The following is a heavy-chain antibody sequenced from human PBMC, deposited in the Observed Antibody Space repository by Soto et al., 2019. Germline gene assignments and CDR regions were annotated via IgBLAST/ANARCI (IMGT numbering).Heavy chain of an antibody. Sequence: GGSLRLSCAASGFTFSSYSMNWVRQAPGKGLEWVSSISSSSSYIYYADSVKGRFTISRDNAKNSLYLQMNSLRAEDTAVYYCAREPLGYCSGGSCYSDYWGQGTLVTVSS. CDR1: GFTFSSYS. CDR3: AREPLGYCSGGSCYSDY. CDR2: ISSSSSYI. J-gene: IGHJ4*02. D-gene: IGHD2-15*01. V-gene: IGHV3-21*01.